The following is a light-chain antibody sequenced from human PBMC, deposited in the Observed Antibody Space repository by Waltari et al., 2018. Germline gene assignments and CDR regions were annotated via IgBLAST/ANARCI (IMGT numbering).Light chain of an antibody. CDR1: ALGGYY. CDR2: DKN. CDR3: HSRDASGVGGS. Sequence: SSELTQDPAVSVAMGQTVTIPCQGNALGGYYSIWYQQRPGQAPILIMYDKNNRPAGVPDRFSGSNSDNTASLTITGAQAEDEASYYCHSRDASGVGGSFGGGTKLTVL. V-gene: IGLV3-19*01. J-gene: IGLJ2*01.